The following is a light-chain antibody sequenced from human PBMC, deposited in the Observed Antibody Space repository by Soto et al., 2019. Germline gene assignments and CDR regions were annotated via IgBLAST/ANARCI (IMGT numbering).Light chain of an antibody. CDR3: SSYTSSSTYV. CDR2: DVS. V-gene: IGLV2-14*01. CDR1: SSDVGGYNY. J-gene: IGLJ1*01. Sequence: QSVLTKPASVSGSPGEWITISCTGTSSDVGGYNYVSWYQQHPGKAPKLMIYDVSNRPSGVSNRFSGSKSGNTASLTISGLQAEDEADYYCSSYTSSSTYVFGTGTKVTVL.